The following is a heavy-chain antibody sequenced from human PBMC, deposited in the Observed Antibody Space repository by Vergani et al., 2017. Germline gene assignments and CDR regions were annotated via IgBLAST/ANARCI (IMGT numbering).Heavy chain of an antibody. CDR1: GFRFREHG. CDR2: ISGHDHRT. V-gene: IGHV3-23*01. J-gene: IGHJ3*02. D-gene: IGHD1-26*01. Sequence: EVQLLESGGGSVQPGESLRLSCVASGFRFREHGMIWVRQAPGKGLEWVSGISGHDHRTLYADSVKGRFIISRDDSKNTLYLQMSSLRVEDTAIYYCARSVYSGSYYDAFDIWGKGTMVTVSS. CDR3: ARSVYSGSYYDAFDI.